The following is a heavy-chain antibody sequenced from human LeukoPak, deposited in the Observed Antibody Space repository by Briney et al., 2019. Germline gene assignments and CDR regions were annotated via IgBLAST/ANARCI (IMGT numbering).Heavy chain of an antibody. Sequence: SETLSLTCTVSGGSISSYYWSWIRQPPGKGLEWIGYIYYSGSTNYNPSLKSRVTISVDTSKNQFSLKLSSVTAADTAVYYCARESRTTVPYFDYWGQGTLVTVSS. V-gene: IGHV4-59*12. CDR2: IYYSGST. D-gene: IGHD4-17*01. CDR1: GGSISSYY. J-gene: IGHJ4*02. CDR3: ARESRTTVPYFDY.